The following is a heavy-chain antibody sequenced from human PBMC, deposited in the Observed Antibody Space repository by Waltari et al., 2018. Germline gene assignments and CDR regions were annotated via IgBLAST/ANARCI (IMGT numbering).Heavy chain of an antibody. J-gene: IGHJ4*02. CDR1: GGSISSGGSY. CDR3: ARGAEGDYFTY. Sequence: QVQLQESGPGLVKPSQTLSLPCTVSGGSISSGGSYRRWIRQHPGKGLEWIGSIYYSGSTYYNPSLKSRVTISVDTSKNQFSLKLSSVTAADTAVYYCARGAEGDYFTYWGQGTLVTVSS. CDR2: IYYSGST. V-gene: IGHV4-39*01.